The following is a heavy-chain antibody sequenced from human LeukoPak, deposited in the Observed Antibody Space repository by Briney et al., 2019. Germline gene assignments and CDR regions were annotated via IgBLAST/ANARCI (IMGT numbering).Heavy chain of an antibody. D-gene: IGHD2-21*02. Sequence: GVSLRLSCAASGFTFDDYGMSWVRQAPGKGVEWVSGINWNGGSTGYADSVKGRFTISRDNAKNSLYLQMNSLRAEDTALYYCARMTVAGSLFDYWGQGTLVTVSS. CDR3: ARMTVAGSLFDY. J-gene: IGHJ4*02. CDR2: INWNGGST. CDR1: GFTFDDYG. V-gene: IGHV3-20*04.